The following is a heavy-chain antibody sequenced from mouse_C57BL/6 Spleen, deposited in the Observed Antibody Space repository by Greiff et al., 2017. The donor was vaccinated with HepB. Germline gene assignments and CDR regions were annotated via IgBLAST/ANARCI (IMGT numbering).Heavy chain of an antibody. J-gene: IGHJ1*03. CDR3: ARPYYYGSSDWYFDV. D-gene: IGHD1-1*01. CDR1: GFTFSDYY. CDR2: ISNGGGST. V-gene: IGHV5-12*01. Sequence: EVQRVESGGGLVQPGGSLKLSCAASGFTFSDYYMYWVRQTPEKRLEWVAYISNGGGSTYYPDTVKGRFTISRDNAKNTLYLQMSRLKSEDTAMYYCARPYYYGSSDWYFDVWGTGTTVTVSS.